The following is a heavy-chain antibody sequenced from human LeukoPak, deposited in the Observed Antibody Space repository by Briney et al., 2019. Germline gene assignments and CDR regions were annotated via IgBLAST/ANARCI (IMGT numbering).Heavy chain of an antibody. CDR3: ARGDVLRFLEWLLPLHFDY. CDR1: GFTFISYS. D-gene: IGHD3-3*01. J-gene: IGHJ4*02. CDR2: ISSSSSYI. Sequence: GSLRLSCAASGFTFISYSMNWVRQAPGKGLEWVSSISSSSSYIYYADSVKGRFTISRDNAKNSLYLQMNSLRAEDTAVYYCARGDVLRFLEWLLPLHFDYWGQGTLVTVSS. V-gene: IGHV3-21*01.